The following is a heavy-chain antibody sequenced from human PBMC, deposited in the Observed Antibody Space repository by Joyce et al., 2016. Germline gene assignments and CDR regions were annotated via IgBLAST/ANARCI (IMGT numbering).Heavy chain of an antibody. CDR2: NSTHNGDT. Sequence: QAQLVQSGDEVRKPGASVKVSCKASHYPFTSYGISWVRQAPGQGLEGMGWNSTHNGDTNYSQKFKDRVTMTTKTSTETAYMELRSLTSDDTAVYFCARDVNWYNYLDLWGRGALVIVST. D-gene: IGHD1/OR15-1a*01. CDR3: ARDVNWYNYLDL. V-gene: IGHV1-18*01. J-gene: IGHJ2*01. CDR1: HYPFTSYG.